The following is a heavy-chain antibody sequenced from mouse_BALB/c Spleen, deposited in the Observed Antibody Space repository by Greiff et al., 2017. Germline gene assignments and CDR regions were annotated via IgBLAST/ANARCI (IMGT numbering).Heavy chain of an antibody. J-gene: IGHJ4*01. V-gene: IGHV5-17*02. CDR2: ISNGISIN. D-gene: IGHD3-1*01. CDR3: AGGANSSMDY. CDR1: GFTFSSLG. Sequence: VMLVESGGGLVQPGGPWKFPCAVSGFTFSSLGMHWVRQAPEKGLEWVAYISNGISINYYAETVKGRFTSSGDNPKNTLVLQMTSLRSEDTAMYYCAGGANSSMDYWGQGTSVTVSS.